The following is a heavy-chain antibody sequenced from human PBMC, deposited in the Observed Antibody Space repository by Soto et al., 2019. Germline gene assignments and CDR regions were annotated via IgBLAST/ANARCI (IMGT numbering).Heavy chain of an antibody. Sequence: QVQLQESGPGLVKPSQTLSLTCTVSGGSISSGDYYWSWIRQPPGKGLEWIGYIYDSGSTYYNSSLKSRVNITLDTSKNQFSRKLTSVTAADTAVYYCARDNGVGHWGQGTLVTVYS. J-gene: IGHJ4*02. CDR2: IYDSGST. CDR1: GGSISSGDYY. CDR3: ARDNGVGH. D-gene: IGHD2-8*01. V-gene: IGHV4-30-4*01.